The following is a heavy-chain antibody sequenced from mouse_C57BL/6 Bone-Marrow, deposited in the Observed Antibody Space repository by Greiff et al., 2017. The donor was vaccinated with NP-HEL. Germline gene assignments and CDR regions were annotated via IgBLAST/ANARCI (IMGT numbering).Heavy chain of an antibody. CDR2: ILPGSGST. J-gene: IGHJ3*01. CDR3: ARRSGTAQATAWFAY. D-gene: IGHD3-2*02. V-gene: IGHV1-9*01. Sequence: VKLMESGAELMKPGASVKLSCKATGYTFTGYWIEWVKQRPGHGLEWIGEILPGSGSTNYNEKFKGKATFTADTSSNTAYMQLSSLTTEDSAIYYCARRSGTAQATAWFAYWGQGTLVTVSA. CDR1: GYTFTGYW.